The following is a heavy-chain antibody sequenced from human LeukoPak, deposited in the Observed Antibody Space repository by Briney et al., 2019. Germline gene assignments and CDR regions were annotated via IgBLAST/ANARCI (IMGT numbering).Heavy chain of an antibody. D-gene: IGHD4-17*01. CDR2: ISSSGTTI. Sequence: PGGSLRLSCAASGFTFSRYEMNWVRQAPGKGLEWVSYISSSGTTIYYADSVKGRFTISRDNAKNSLFLLMNSLRPEDTAVYYCAPYGDFFDYWGQGTLVTGSS. V-gene: IGHV3-48*03. CDR3: APYGDFFDY. CDR1: GFTFSRYE. J-gene: IGHJ4*02.